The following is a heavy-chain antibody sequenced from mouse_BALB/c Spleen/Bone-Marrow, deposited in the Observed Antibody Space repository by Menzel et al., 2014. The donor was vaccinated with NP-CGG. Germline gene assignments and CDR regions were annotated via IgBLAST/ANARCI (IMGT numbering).Heavy chain of an antibody. D-gene: IGHD1-1*01. J-gene: IGHJ2*01. Sequence: EVKLVESGPDLVKPSQSLSLSCTVSGYSFTSGHIWWCLRQLPGNLLQWVGFIHFSGYTDYTPSLKSRFSITRDTSKNQFLLQLRSRTTEDEGAYYYSRETAVVDDFDYWGQGTTLAVSS. V-gene: IGHV3-1*02. CDR1: GYSFTSGHI. CDR3: SRETAVVDDFDY. CDR2: IHFSGYT.